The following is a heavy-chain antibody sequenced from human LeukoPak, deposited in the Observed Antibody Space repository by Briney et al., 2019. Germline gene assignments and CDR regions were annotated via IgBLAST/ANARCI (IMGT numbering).Heavy chain of an antibody. CDR3: ATLHTAMVPYFDY. CDR1: GGSISSYY. Sequence: SETLSLTCTVSGGSISSYYWSWIRQPPGKGLEWIGYIYTSGSTNYNPSLKSRVTISVDTSKNQFSLKLSSVTAAGTAVYYCATLHTAMVPYFDYWGQGTLVTVSS. V-gene: IGHV4-4*09. D-gene: IGHD5-18*01. CDR2: IYTSGST. J-gene: IGHJ4*02.